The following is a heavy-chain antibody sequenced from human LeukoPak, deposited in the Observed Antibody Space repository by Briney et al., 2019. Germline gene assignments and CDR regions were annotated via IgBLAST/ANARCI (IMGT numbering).Heavy chain of an antibody. J-gene: IGHJ6*03. CDR2: INPNSGGT. D-gene: IGHD3-10*01. Sequence: ASVKVSCKASGYTFTGYYMHWVRQAPGQGLEWMGWINPNSGGTNYAQKFQGRVAMTRDTSISTAYMELSRLRSDDTAVYYCARDNYGSGSYFYYYYYMDVWGKGTTVTISS. CDR1: GYTFTGYY. CDR3: ARDNYGSGSYFYYYYYMDV. V-gene: IGHV1-2*02.